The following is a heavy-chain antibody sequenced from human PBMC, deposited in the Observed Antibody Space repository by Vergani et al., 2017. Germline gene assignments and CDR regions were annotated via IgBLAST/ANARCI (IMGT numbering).Heavy chain of an antibody. CDR3: ARVPGAAAGTSYYYGMDV. J-gene: IGHJ6*02. CDR2: VYYSGST. V-gene: IGHV4-39*07. CDR1: GGSISSSSYY. D-gene: IGHD6-13*01. Sequence: QLQLQESGPGLVKPSETLSLTCTVSGGSISSSSYYWGWIRQPPGKGLEWIGSVYYSGSTNYNPSLKSRVTISVDTSKNQFSLKLNAVTAADTAVDYCARVPGAAAGTSYYYGMDVWGQGTTVTVSS.